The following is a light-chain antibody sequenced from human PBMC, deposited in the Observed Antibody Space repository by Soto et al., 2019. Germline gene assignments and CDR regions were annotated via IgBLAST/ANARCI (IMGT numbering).Light chain of an antibody. V-gene: IGKV3-15*01. J-gene: IGKJ4*01. CDR3: HYYGGSPT. Sequence: EIVMTQSPATLSVSPGERATLSCRASQSVSSNLAWYQQKPGQAPRLLIYGASTRATGIPARFSGSGSGTEFTLTISSLQSEDFAVYYCHYYGGSPTFGGGTKVEV. CDR2: GAS. CDR1: QSVSSN.